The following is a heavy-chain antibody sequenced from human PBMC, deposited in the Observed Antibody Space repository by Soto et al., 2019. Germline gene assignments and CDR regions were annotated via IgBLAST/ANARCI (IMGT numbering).Heavy chain of an antibody. Sequence: QVQLRESGPGLVKPSETLSLTCSVSGDSMSEFYWSWIRQSPGKGLEWIGYVHYVGTTKYNPSHKSRVTISVDTSKKQFSLTLRSVAAADTAVYYCTRLNYYDTSDYPSFLDYWGQGAPVTVSS. J-gene: IGHJ4*02. CDR2: VHYVGTT. V-gene: IGHV4-59*12. D-gene: IGHD3-22*01. CDR3: TRLNYYDTSDYPSFLDY. CDR1: GDSMSEFY.